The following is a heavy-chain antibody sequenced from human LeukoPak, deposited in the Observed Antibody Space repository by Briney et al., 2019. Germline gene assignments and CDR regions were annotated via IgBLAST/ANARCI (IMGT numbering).Heavy chain of an antibody. CDR2: IWYDGSNK. J-gene: IGHJ4*02. D-gene: IGHD3-22*01. CDR3: AKVREQYYDSSGYYSLNFDY. V-gene: IGHV3-33*06. CDR1: GFTFSSYG. Sequence: GGSLRLSCAASGFTFSSYGMHWVRQAPGKGLEWVAVIWYDGSNKYYADSVKGRFTISRDNSKNTLYLQMNSLRAEDTAVYYCAKVREQYYDSSGYYSLNFDYWGQGTLVTVSS.